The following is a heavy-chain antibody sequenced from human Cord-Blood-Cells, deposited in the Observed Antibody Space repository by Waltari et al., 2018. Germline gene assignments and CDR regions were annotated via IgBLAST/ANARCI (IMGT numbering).Heavy chain of an antibody. CDR2: ISSSGSTI. Sequence: EVQLVESGGGLVQPGGSLRLSCAASGFTFSSYEMNWVRQAPGKGLEWVSYISSSGSTIYYADSVKCRFTISRDNAKNSLYLQMNSLRAEDTAVYYCATDTTVTTNWFDPWGQGTLVTVSS. CDR1: GFTFSSYE. CDR3: ATDTTVTTNWFDP. D-gene: IGHD4-17*01. J-gene: IGHJ5*02. V-gene: IGHV3-48*03.